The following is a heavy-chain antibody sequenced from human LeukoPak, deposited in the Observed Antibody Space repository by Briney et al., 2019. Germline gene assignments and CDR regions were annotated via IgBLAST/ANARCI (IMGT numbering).Heavy chain of an antibody. D-gene: IGHD3-22*01. CDR1: GFTFSSYA. Sequence: GGSLRLSCAASGFTFSSYAMSWVRQAPGKGLEWVSAISGSGGSTYYADSVKGRFTISRDNSKNTLYLQMNSLRAEDTAVYYCAKDSRYDYYDSSTDAYYYGMDVWGQGTTVTVSS. CDR2: ISGSGGST. J-gene: IGHJ6*02. CDR3: AKDSRYDYYDSSTDAYYYGMDV. V-gene: IGHV3-23*01.